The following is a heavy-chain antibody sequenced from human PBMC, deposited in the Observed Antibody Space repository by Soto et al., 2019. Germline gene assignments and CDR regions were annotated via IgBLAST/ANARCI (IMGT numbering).Heavy chain of an antibody. J-gene: IGHJ6*02. V-gene: IGHV4-34*01. CDR1: GGSFSGYY. Sequence: SETLSLTCAVYGGSFSGYYWSWIRQPPGKGLEWIGEINHSGSTNYNPSLKSRVTISVDTSKNQFSLKLSSVTAADTAVYYCARAGGHGNGMDVWGQGTTVTVSS. CDR3: ARAGGHGNGMDV. CDR2: INHSGST. D-gene: IGHD6-25*01.